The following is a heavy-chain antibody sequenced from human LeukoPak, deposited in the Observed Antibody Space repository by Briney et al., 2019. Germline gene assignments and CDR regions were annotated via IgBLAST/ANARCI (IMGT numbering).Heavy chain of an antibody. CDR2: ISAYNGNT. V-gene: IGHV1-18*01. CDR1: GYSFTAYY. Sequence: ASVKVSCKASGYSFTAYYIHCVRQAPGQGLEWMGWISAYNGNTNYAQKLQGRVTMTTDTSTSTAYMELRSLRSDDTAVYYCARDRVEWLVLDYWGQGTLVTVSS. J-gene: IGHJ4*02. CDR3: ARDRVEWLVLDY. D-gene: IGHD6-19*01.